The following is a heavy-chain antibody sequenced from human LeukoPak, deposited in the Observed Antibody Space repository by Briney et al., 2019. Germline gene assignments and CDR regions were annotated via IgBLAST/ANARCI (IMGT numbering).Heavy chain of an antibody. CDR3: AHYGDYRFLYYFDY. J-gene: IGHJ4*02. CDR1: GFSLSTSGVG. CDR2: IYWNDNK. Sequence: SGPTLVNPTQTLRLTCTFSGFSLSTSGVGVGWIRQPPGKALEWLALIYWNDNKLYSPSLKSRLTVTKDTSNTQVVPTMSNMDPVDTATYYCAHYGDYRFLYYFDYWGQGTLVTVSP. D-gene: IGHD4-17*01. V-gene: IGHV2-5*01.